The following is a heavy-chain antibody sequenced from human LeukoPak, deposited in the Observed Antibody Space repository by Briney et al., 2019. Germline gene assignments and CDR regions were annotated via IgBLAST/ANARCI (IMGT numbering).Heavy chain of an antibody. CDR2: IYYSGST. CDR3: ARQGGSSNWWVDY. J-gene: IGHJ4*02. Sequence: PSETLSLTCTVSGGSISSYYWSWVRQPPGKGLEWTGYIYYSGSTSYNPSLKSRATISVDTSKNHFSLKLSSVTAADTAVYYCARQGGSSNWWVDYWGQGTLVTVSS. CDR1: GGSISSYY. V-gene: IGHV4-59*08. D-gene: IGHD6-13*01.